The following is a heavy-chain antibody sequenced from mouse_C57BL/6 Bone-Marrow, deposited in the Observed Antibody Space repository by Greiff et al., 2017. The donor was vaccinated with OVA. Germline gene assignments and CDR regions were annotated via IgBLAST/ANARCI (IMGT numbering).Heavy chain of an antibody. CDR2: IYPGSGNT. J-gene: IGHJ1*03. CDR1: GYTFTDYY. D-gene: IGHD2-5*01. Sequence: QVQLQQSGAELVKPGASVKISCKASGYTFTDYYINWVKQRPGQGLEWIARIYPGSGNTYYNEKFKGKATLTAEKSSGTAYMQLSSLTSEDSAVYFCARSRNYSNHYWYFDVWGTGTTVTVSS. CDR3: ARSRNYSNHYWYFDV. V-gene: IGHV1-76*01.